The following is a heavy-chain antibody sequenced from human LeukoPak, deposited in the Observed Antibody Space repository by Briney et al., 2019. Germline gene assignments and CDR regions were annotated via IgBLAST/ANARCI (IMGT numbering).Heavy chain of an antibody. CDR1: GFSVSSNY. V-gene: IGHV3-23*01. Sequence: GGSLRLSCAASGFSVSSNYMSWVRQAPGKGLEWVSTISGSGGSTYYADSVKGRFTISRDNSKNTLYLQMNSLRAEDTAVYYCAKDLTGTTSSYDYWGQGTLVTVSS. CDR3: AKDLTGTTSSYDY. D-gene: IGHD1-1*01. J-gene: IGHJ4*02. CDR2: ISGSGGST.